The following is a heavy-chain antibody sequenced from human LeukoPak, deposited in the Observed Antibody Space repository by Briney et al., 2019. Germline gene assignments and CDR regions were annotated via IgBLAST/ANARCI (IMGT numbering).Heavy chain of an antibody. CDR2: IYTSGST. CDR1: GGSISSGSYY. D-gene: IGHD2-2*01. V-gene: IGHV4-61*02. Sequence: SETLSLTCTVSGGSISSGSYYWSWIRQPAGKGLEWIGRIYTSGSTNYNPSLKSRVTISVDTSKNQFSLKLSSVTAADTAVYYYAKGNIVVVPAAMRAYYYYYYMDVWGKGTTVTISS. CDR3: AKGNIVVVPAAMRAYYYYYYMDV. J-gene: IGHJ6*03.